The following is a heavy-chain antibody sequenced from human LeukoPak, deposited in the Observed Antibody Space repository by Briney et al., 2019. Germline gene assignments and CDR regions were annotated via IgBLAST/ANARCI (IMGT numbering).Heavy chain of an antibody. Sequence: SETLSLTCTVSGGSISSYYWSWIRQPAGKGLEWIGRIYTSGSTNYNPSLKSRVTISVDKSKNQFSLKLSSVTAADTAVYYCARSSSNRLGDYYYYMDVWGKGTTVTVSS. D-gene: IGHD2-2*01. CDR3: ARSSSNRLGDYYYYMDV. V-gene: IGHV4-4*07. CDR1: GGSISSYY. J-gene: IGHJ6*03. CDR2: IYTSGST.